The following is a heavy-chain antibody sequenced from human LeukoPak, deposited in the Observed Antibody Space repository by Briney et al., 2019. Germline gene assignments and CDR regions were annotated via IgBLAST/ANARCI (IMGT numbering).Heavy chain of an antibody. V-gene: IGHV4-59*08. Sequence: TTSETLSLTCTVSGGSISSYYWSWIRQPPGKGLEWIGYIYYSGSTNYNPSLKSRVTISVDTSKNQFSLKLSSVTAADTAVYYCARLVRGVITGYFDYWGQGTLVTVSS. J-gene: IGHJ4*02. CDR3: ARLVRGVITGYFDY. CDR2: IYYSGST. D-gene: IGHD3-10*01. CDR1: GGSISSYY.